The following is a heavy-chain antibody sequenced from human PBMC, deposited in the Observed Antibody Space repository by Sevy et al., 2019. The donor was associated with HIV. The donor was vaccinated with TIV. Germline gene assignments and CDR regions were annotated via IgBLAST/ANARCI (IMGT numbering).Heavy chain of an antibody. Sequence: SETLSLTCAVSGGSISSGGYYWSWIRQHPGKGLEWIGYISYSGSTYYNPSLKSRVAISVDTSKNQFSLKLSSVTASDTSVYYCATTLGYCSSTSCPRVYYYYYGTDVWGQGTTVTVSS. CDR3: ATTLGYCSSTSCPRVYYYYYGTDV. CDR1: GGSISSGGYY. J-gene: IGHJ6*02. V-gene: IGHV4-31*11. D-gene: IGHD2-2*01. CDR2: ISYSGST.